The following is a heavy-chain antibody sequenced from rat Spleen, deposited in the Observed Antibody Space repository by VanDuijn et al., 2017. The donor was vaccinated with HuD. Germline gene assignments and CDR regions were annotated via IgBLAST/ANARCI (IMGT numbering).Heavy chain of an antibody. CDR3: SRGDYFDY. Sequence: QVQLQQSGAEVAKPGSSVKISCRASGYTFANYDVNWIKQTTGQGLDYIGYINTGSGGTYYNEKFKDKATLTVDKSSSTDFMELSSLTPEDTAVYYCSRGDYFDYWGQGVMVTVPP. CDR1: GYTFANYD. CDR2: INTGSGGT. V-gene: IGHV1-57*01. J-gene: IGHJ2*01.